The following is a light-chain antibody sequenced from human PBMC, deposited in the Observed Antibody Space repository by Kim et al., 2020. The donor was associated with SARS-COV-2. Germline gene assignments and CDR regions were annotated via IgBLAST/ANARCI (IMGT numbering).Light chain of an antibody. Sequence: APVGDRVTFTCRASQRVSSYLNWYQQKRGKAPNLLIYGATNLQSGVPSRFSGSGSGTDFTLTINSLQPEDLATYYCQQSYSTPFTFGQGTRLEIK. CDR2: GAT. CDR3: QQSYSTPFT. J-gene: IGKJ5*01. V-gene: IGKV1-39*01. CDR1: QRVSSY.